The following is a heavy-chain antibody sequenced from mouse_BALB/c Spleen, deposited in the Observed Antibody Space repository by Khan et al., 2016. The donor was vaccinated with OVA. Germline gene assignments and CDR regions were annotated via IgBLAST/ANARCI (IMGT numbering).Heavy chain of an antibody. V-gene: IGHV5-6*01. D-gene: IGHD1-3*01. Sequence: EVELVESGGDLVKPGGSLKLSCAASGFTFSSYSMSWVRQTPDKRLEWVATISSGGDYTYYPDSVKGRFTTSRDNAKNNLYLQMSSLKSEDTAMYYCASHVSGSFAYWGQGTLVTVAA. CDR2: ISSGGDYT. J-gene: IGHJ3*01. CDR3: ASHVSGSFAY. CDR1: GFTFSSYS.